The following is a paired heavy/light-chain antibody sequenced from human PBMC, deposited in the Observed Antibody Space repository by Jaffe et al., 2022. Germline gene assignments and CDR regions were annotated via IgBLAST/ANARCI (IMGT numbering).Light chain of an antibody. CDR2: GAS. J-gene: IGKJ1*01. Sequence: EIVLTQSPGTLSLSPGERATLSCRASQSVGSSYLGWYQQKPGQAPRLLIYGASSRATGIPNRFSGSGSGTDFTLTISRLEPEDFAVYYCQHYGSSRKPFGQGTKVEIK. CDR3: QHYGSSRKP. CDR1: QSVGSSY. V-gene: IGKV3-20*01.
Heavy chain of an antibody. Sequence: EVQLVQSGAEVKKPGESLKISCKGSGYSFTSYWIGWVRQLPGEGLEWMGIVFPGDSDTRYSPSFQGQVTIAADKSINTAYLQWSSLKASDTAMYYCVTLDSSGYLDYWGQGILVTVSP. CDR3: VTLDSSGYLDY. D-gene: IGHD3-22*01. CDR2: VFPGDSDT. CDR1: GYSFTSYW. V-gene: IGHV5-51*03. J-gene: IGHJ4*02.